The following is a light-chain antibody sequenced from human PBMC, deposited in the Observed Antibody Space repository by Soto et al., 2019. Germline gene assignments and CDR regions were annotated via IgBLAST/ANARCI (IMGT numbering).Light chain of an antibody. CDR1: SSDVGAYIY. CDR3: CSYTSSRTYV. CDR2: EVT. J-gene: IGLJ1*01. V-gene: IGLV2-14*01. Sequence: QSVLTQPASVPGSPGQSITISCTGTSSDVGAYIYVSWYQHHPGKAPKVMIYEVTNRPSGVSDRFSGSKSGNTASLTISGLQAEDEADYYCCSYTSSRTYVFGTGTKLTVL.